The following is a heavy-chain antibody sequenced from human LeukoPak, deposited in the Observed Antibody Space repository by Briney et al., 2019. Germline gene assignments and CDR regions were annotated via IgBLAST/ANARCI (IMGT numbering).Heavy chain of an antibody. CDR1: GFTFSNYE. CDR3: ARGVGGYSYGTDY. J-gene: IGHJ4*02. CDR2: ITSSGSTI. D-gene: IGHD5-18*01. Sequence: GGSLRLSCAASGFTFSNYEMNWVRQAPGKGLEWVSYITSSGSTIYYAASVKGRFTISRDNSKNTLYLQMNSLRAEDTAVYYCARGVGGYSYGTDYWGQGTLVTVSS. V-gene: IGHV3-48*03.